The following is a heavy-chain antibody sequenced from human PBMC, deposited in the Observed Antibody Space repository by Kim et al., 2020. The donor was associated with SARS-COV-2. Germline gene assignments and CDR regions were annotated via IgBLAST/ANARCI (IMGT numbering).Heavy chain of an antibody. J-gene: IGHJ6*02. CDR1: GGSFSAYS. CDR2: VNHSGIT. D-gene: IGHD3-3*01. Sequence: SETLSLTCAVYGGSFSAYSWIWIRQAPGKGLEWIGEVNHSGITKYHPSPKSRVTISVDTSKNQFSLKLPSVTAADTAVFYCARGRAGVVPSPILGLGPYYYYYAMDVWGQGTTVTVS. CDR3: ARGRAGVVPSPILGLGPYYYYYAMDV. V-gene: IGHV4-34*01.